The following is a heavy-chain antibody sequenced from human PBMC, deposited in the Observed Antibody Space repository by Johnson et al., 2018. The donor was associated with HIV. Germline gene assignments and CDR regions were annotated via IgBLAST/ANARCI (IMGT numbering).Heavy chain of an antibody. D-gene: IGHD3-22*01. J-gene: IGHJ3*02. Sequence: VHLVESGGGVVQPGRSLRLSCAASGFTFGSYAMHWVRQAPDKGLEWLALISYDGYNKYYADSVKGRFTISRDNSKNTLYLQMNSLRAEDTAVYYCARDLAMIVVAYAFDIWGQGTMVTVSS. V-gene: IGHV3-30-3*01. CDR3: ARDLAMIVVAYAFDI. CDR2: ISYDGYNK. CDR1: GFTFGSYA.